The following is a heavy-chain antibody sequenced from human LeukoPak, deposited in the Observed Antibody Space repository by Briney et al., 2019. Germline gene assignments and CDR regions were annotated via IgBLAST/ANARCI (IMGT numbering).Heavy chain of an antibody. CDR3: ARSEYDSSGYHPYDY. D-gene: IGHD3-22*01. Sequence: SETLSLTCTVSGGSISSYYWSWIRQPAGKGLEWIGRIYTSGSTNYNPSLKSRVTISVDTSKNQFSLKLSSVTAADTAVYYCARSEYDSSGYHPYDYWGQGTLVTVSS. V-gene: IGHV4-4*07. CDR2: IYTSGST. CDR1: GGSISSYY. J-gene: IGHJ4*02.